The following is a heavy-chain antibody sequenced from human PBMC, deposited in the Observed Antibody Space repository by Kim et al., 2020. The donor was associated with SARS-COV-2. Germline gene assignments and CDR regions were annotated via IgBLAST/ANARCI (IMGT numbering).Heavy chain of an antibody. J-gene: IGHJ4*02. Sequence: GGSLRLSYAASGFIFSNYGMHWVHQAPGKGLEWVAVISYDGRNKHYGDAVKGRFTISRDNSKNTLDLEMNSLRADDTAVYYCAKEDAVAVAGGFDCWGQGTLVTVS. CDR2: ISYDGRNK. V-gene: IGHV3-30*18. CDR3: AKEDAVAVAGGFDC. D-gene: IGHD6-19*01. CDR1: GFIFSNYG.